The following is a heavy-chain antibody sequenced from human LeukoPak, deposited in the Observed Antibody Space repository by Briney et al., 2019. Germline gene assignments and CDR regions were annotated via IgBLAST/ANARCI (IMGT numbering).Heavy chain of an antibody. Sequence: PGGSLRLSCAASGFTFSSYAMSWVRQAPGKGLDWVSLISYDGNNAYYADSVRGRFTISRDNSKDTLYLEMNSLRAEDTAIYYCARDIQLSTWGLGTMVTVSS. D-gene: IGHD5-24*01. V-gene: IGHV3-23*01. J-gene: IGHJ3*01. CDR1: GFTFSSYA. CDR2: ISYDGNNA. CDR3: ARDIQLST.